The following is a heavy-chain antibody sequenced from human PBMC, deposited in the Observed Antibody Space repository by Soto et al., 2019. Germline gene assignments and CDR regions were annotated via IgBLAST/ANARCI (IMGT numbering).Heavy chain of an antibody. D-gene: IGHD6-25*01. CDR1: GFTFSSYG. Sequence: VQLVESGGGVVQPGRSLRLSCAASGFTFSSYGMHWVRQAPGKGLEWVAVIWYDGSNKYYADSVKGRFTISRDNSKNTLYLQMNSLRAEDTAVYYCARGGRYFDYWGQGTLVTVSS. CDR2: IWYDGSNK. CDR3: ARGGRYFDY. J-gene: IGHJ4*02. V-gene: IGHV3-33*01.